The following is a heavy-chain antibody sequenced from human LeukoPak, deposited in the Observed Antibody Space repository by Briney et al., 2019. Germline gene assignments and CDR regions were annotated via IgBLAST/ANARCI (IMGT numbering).Heavy chain of an antibody. CDR1: GGSISSYY. V-gene: IGHV4-4*07. D-gene: IGHD3-9*01. CDR2: IYTSGST. J-gene: IGHJ3*02. CDR3: ARTYYDILTGHPDAFDI. Sequence: PSETLSLTCTVSGGSISSYYWSWIRQPAGKGLEWIGRIYTSGSTNYNPSLKSRVTMSVDTSKNQFSLKLSSVTAADTAVYYCARTYYDILTGHPDAFDIWGQGTMVTVSS.